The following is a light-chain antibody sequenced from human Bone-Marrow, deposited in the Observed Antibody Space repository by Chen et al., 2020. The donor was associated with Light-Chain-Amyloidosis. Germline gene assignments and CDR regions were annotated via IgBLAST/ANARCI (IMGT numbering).Light chain of an antibody. CDR3: CSYAGRNNEVV. CDR2: QVD. J-gene: IGLJ2*01. CDR1: SGDVGGYKY. Sequence: QSALTQPPSASGSPGQSVTISCTATSGDVGGYKYVSWYQQYPGKAPTLIIFQVDKRPSGVPDRYSGSRSGNTASLTVSGLQAEDEADYYCCSYAGRNNEVVFGGGTKLTVL. V-gene: IGLV2-8*01.